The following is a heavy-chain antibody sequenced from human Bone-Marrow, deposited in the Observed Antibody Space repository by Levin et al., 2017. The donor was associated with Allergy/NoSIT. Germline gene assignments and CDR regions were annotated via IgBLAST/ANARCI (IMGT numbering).Heavy chain of an antibody. CDR3: ARQRGFTYVGPGFDF. CDR2: LYDDGST. D-gene: IGHD5-18*01. J-gene: IGHJ4*02. CDR1: GGSIRSPNDY. Sequence: SETLSLTCSVSGGSIRSPNDYWGWVRQPPGKGLEWIGSLYDDGSTYYNPSLNSRVTISVDTSKNHFSLKLTSVTVADTAVYYCARQRGFTYVGPGFDFRGPGTLVTVSS. V-gene: IGHV4-39*01.